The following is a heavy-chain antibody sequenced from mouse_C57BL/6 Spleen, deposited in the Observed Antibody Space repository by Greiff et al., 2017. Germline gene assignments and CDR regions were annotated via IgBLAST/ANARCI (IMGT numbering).Heavy chain of an antibody. J-gene: IGHJ4*01. Sequence: EVMLVESGGGLVKPGGSLKLSCAASGFTFSDYGMHWVRQAPEKGLEWVAYISSGSSTIYYADTVKGRFTISRDNAKNTLFLQMTSLRSEDTSMYYWARRGITTAPYAMDYGGQGTSVTVSS. D-gene: IGHD1-2*01. CDR3: ARRGITTAPYAMDY. V-gene: IGHV5-17*01. CDR1: GFTFSDYG. CDR2: ISSGSSTI.